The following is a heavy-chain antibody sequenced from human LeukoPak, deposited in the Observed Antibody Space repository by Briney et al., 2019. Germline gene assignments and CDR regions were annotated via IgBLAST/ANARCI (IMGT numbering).Heavy chain of an antibody. CDR1: NYTFTSYG. Sequence: GASVKVSCKASNYTFTSYGISWVRQAPGQGLEWMGWINPYEGNTIYAQKVQDRVTMTTDTSTSTAYMELRSLRSDDTAVYYCARGRVRRDAFDIWGQGTMVTVSS. CDR3: ARGRVRRDAFDI. CDR2: INPYEGNT. V-gene: IGHV1-18*01. D-gene: IGHD5/OR15-5a*01. J-gene: IGHJ3*02.